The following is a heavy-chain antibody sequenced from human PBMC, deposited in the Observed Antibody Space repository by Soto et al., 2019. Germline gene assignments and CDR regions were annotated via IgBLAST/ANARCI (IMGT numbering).Heavy chain of an antibody. D-gene: IGHD2-15*01. V-gene: IGHV4-34*01. J-gene: IGHJ5*02. Sequence: SETLSLTCAVYGGSFSGYYWSWIRQPPGKGLEWIGEINHSGSTNYNPSLKSRVTISVDTSKNQFSLKLSPVTAADTAVYYCARAECSGGSCYARVWFDPWGQGTLVTVSS. CDR1: GGSFSGYY. CDR2: INHSGST. CDR3: ARAECSGGSCYARVWFDP.